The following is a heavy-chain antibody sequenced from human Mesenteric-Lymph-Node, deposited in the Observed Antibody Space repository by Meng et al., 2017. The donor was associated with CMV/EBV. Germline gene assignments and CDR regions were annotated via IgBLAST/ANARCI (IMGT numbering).Heavy chain of an antibody. J-gene: IGHJ4*02. CDR3: ARDYVLTDYYYFDY. CDR1: GYTCASYF. Sequence: KASGYTCASYFMHWLRQAPGQGLEWMGMIRPSSGDTTYAQDFQGRITMTRDTSSSTVYMELSSLGSEDTAVYYCARDYVLTDYYYFDYWGQGTLVTVSS. V-gene: IGHV1-46*01. CDR2: IRPSSGDT. D-gene: IGHD3-9*01.